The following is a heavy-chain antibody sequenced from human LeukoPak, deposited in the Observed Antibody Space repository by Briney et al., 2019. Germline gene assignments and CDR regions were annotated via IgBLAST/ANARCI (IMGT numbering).Heavy chain of an antibody. CDR3: AAWLQFSLGDY. CDR2: IRYDGSNK. J-gene: IGHJ4*02. V-gene: IGHV3-30*02. Sequence: GGSLRLSCAASGFTFSSYGMHWVRQAPGKGLEWVAFIRYDGSNKYYADSVKGRFTISRDNSKNTLYLQVNSLRAEDTAVYYCAAWLQFSLGDYWGQGTLVTVSS. D-gene: IGHD5-24*01. CDR1: GFTFSSYG.